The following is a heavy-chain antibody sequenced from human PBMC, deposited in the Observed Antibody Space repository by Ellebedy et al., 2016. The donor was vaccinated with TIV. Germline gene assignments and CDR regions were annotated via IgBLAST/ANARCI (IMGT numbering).Heavy chain of an antibody. CDR2: INPNSGGT. Sequence: ASVKVSCKASGYTFTGYYLHWVRQAPGQGLEWMGWINPNSGGTNYAQKFQGRVTMTRDTSISTAYMELSRLRSNDTAVYYCARGGSGSYPDPVDYWGQGTLVTVSS. CDR1: GYTFTGYY. CDR3: ARGGSGSYPDPVDY. J-gene: IGHJ4*02. V-gene: IGHV1-2*02. D-gene: IGHD1-26*01.